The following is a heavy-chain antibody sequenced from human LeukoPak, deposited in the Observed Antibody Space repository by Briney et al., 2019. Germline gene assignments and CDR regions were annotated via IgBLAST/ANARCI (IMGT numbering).Heavy chain of an antibody. CDR3: ARGPFVGAAHTYFDP. CDR1: GGSISSGGYS. CDR2: IYHSGST. J-gene: IGHJ5*02. V-gene: IGHV4-30-2*01. Sequence: SETLSLTCAVSGGSISSGGYSWSWIRQPPGKGLEWIGYIYHSGSTYYNPSLKSRVTMSLDTSKNHFSLKLNSVTAADTAVYYCARGPFVGAAHTYFDPWGQGTLVTVSS. D-gene: IGHD6-13*01.